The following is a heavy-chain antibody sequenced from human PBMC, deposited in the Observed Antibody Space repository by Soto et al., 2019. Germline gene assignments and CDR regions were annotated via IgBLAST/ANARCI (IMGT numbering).Heavy chain of an antibody. CDR2: IYWDDSK. J-gene: IGHJ4*01. CDR1: GFSLSTNGVG. Sequence: QITLKESGPTLVKPTQTLTLTCTFSGFSLSTNGVGVGWIRQPPGKALDWLALIYWDDSKYYSPSLESRLTISKDTSRNQVVLTRTTMDPVDTATYYCAKKGGGDYVLRYWGHGTLVTVSS. V-gene: IGHV2-5*02. D-gene: IGHD4-17*01. CDR3: AKKGGGDYVLRY.